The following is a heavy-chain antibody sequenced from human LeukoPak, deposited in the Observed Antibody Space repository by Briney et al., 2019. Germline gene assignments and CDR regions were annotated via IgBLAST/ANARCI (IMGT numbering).Heavy chain of an antibody. V-gene: IGHV4-34*01. D-gene: IGHD2-2*01. CDR1: GGSFRGYY. CDR2: INHSGIT. Sequence: KPAETLSLTCGVYGGSFRGYYWSWIRQPPGRGLEWIGEINHSGITKYNASLKSRVNITLDTSRKTVSLKLSSMTAADTAVHYCASTERCSTTCPLDYWGQGNLVTVSS. CDR3: ASTERCSTTCPLDY. J-gene: IGHJ4*02.